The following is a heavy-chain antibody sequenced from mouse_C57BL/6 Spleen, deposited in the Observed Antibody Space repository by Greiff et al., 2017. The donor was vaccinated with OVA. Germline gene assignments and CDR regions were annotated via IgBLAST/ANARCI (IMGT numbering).Heavy chain of an antibody. CDR3: TTGLLRFPAWFAY. Sequence: VQLQQSGAELVRPGASVKLSCTASGFNIKDYYMHWVKQRPEQGLEWIGRIDPEDGDTEYAPKFQGKATMTADTSSNTAYLQLSSLTSADTAVYYCTTGLLRFPAWFAYWGQGTLVTVSA. D-gene: IGHD1-1*01. CDR1: GFNIKDYY. V-gene: IGHV14-1*01. CDR2: IDPEDGDT. J-gene: IGHJ3*01.